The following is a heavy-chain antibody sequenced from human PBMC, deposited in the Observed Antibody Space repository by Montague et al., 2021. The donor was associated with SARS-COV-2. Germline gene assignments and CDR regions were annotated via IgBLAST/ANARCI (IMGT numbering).Heavy chain of an antibody. V-gene: IGHV6-1*01. CDR1: GDSVSSNIAT. D-gene: IGHD2-2*01. CDR2: TYYRSKWHN. Sequence: CAISGDSVSSNIATWNWIRQSPSRGLEWPGRTYYRSKWHNDYAESVKSRITIDPDTSKHQFSLHLNSVTPEDTAVYYCARIPVGSKYYFDFWGQGTLVTVSS. CDR3: ARIPVGSKYYFDF. J-gene: IGHJ4*02.